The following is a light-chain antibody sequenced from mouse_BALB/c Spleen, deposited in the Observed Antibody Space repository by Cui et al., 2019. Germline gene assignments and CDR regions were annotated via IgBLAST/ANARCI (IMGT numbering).Light chain of an antibody. CDR2: LTS. J-gene: IGKJ5*01. CDR3: QQWSSNPLT. CDR1: SSVSY. V-gene: IGKV4-68*01. Sequence: QIVLTQSPALMSASPGEQVTMTSSASSSVSYMYWYQQKPRSSPKPWIYLTSNLASGVPARFSGSGSGTSYSLTISSMEAEDAATYYCQQWSSNPLTFGAGTKLELK.